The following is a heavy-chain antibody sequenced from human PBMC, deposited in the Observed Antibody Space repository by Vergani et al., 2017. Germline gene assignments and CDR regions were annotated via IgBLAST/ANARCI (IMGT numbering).Heavy chain of an antibody. V-gene: IGHV1-69*12. Sequence: QVQLVQSGAEVKKPGSSVKVSCKASGGTFSSYAISWVRQAPGQGLEWMGGIIPIFGTANYAQKFQGRVTITADESTSTAYMELSSLRSEDTAVYYCARPRRDGYNDYYYYGMDVWGQGTTVTVSS. J-gene: IGHJ6*02. D-gene: IGHD5-24*01. CDR1: GGTFSSYA. CDR2: IIPIFGTA. CDR3: ARPRRDGYNDYYYYGMDV.